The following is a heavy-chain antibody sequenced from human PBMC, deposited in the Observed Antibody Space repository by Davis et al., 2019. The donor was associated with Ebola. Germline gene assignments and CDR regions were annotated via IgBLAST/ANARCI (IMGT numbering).Heavy chain of an antibody. D-gene: IGHD1-14*01. CDR1: GITLSTYW. V-gene: IGHV3-74*01. CDR2: ISADGRST. Sequence: GASLKTSCAASGITLSTYWMHWVRHVPGKGLVWVSRISADGRSTSYGDSVEGRFTISRDNAKNMLYVQMNRRRTEDTAIYYCGRVISFPGIGMDIWGQGTMVTVSS. J-gene: IGHJ6*02. CDR3: GRVISFPGIGMDI.